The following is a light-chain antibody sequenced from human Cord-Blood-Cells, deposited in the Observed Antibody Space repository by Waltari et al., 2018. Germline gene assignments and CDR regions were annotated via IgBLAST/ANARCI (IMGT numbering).Light chain of an antibody. Sequence: AIRMTQSTSSFSASTGDRVTITCRASQGIISYLAWYQQKPGKAPKLLIYAASTLQSGVPSRFSGSGSGTDFTLTISCLQSEDFATYYCQQYYSYPRTFGQGTKVEIK. CDR3: QQYYSYPRT. V-gene: IGKV1-8*01. CDR2: AAS. J-gene: IGKJ1*01. CDR1: QGIISY.